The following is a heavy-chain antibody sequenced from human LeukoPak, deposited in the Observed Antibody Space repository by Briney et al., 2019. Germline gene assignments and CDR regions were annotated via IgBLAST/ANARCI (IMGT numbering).Heavy chain of an antibody. D-gene: IGHD2-2*03. Sequence: GGSLRLSCAASGFTFSSYSMNWVRQAPGKGLEWVSSISSSSSYVYYADSVKGRFTISRDNAKNSRYLQMNSLRAEDTAVYYCARDGYCSSTSCYYDYWGQGTLVTVSS. J-gene: IGHJ4*02. CDR3: ARDGYCSSTSCYYDY. V-gene: IGHV3-21*01. CDR1: GFTFSSYS. CDR2: ISSSSSYV.